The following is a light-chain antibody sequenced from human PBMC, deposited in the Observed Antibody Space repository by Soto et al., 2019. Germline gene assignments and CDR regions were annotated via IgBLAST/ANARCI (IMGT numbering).Light chain of an antibody. CDR2: YVS. J-gene: IGLJ3*02. CDR1: SSDV. CDR3: CSSAGGFTWV. Sequence: QSVLTQPRSVSGSPGQSVTISCTGTSSDVVSWYQQHPGKAPKLIIYYVSQRPSGVPDRFSGSKSGNTASLTISGLQAEDDADYYCCSSAGGFTWVFGGGTKVTVL. V-gene: IGLV2-11*01.